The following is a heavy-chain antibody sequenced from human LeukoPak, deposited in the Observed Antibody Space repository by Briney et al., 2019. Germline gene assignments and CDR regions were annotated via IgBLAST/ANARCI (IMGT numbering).Heavy chain of an antibody. CDR3: ARHGSRIAAAGTPLFDY. Sequence: PSETLSLTCTVSGGSISSYYWSWIRQPPGKGLEWIGSIYYSGSTYYNPSLKSRVTISVDTSKNQFSLKLSSVTAADTAVYYCARHGSRIAAAGTPLFDYWGQGTLVTVSS. V-gene: IGHV4-39*01. J-gene: IGHJ4*02. D-gene: IGHD6-13*01. CDR2: IYYSGST. CDR1: GGSISSYY.